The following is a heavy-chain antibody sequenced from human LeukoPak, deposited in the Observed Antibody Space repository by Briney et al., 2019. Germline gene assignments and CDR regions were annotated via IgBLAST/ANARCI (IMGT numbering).Heavy chain of an antibody. D-gene: IGHD3-16*01. J-gene: IGHJ6*03. CDR1: GGSISSGSYY. CDR2: IYTSGST. Sequence: SETLSLTCTVSGGSISSGSYYWSWIRQPAGKGLEWIGRIYTSGSTNYNPSLKSRVTISLDTSKNQFSLKLSSVTAADTAVYYCARSWGDYYYYYMDVWGKGTTVTISS. CDR3: ARSWGDYYYYYMDV. V-gene: IGHV4-61*02.